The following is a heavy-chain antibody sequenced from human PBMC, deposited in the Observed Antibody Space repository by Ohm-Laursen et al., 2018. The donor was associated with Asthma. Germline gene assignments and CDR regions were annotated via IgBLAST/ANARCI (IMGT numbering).Heavy chain of an antibody. V-gene: IGHV3-7*05. D-gene: IGHD3-16*01. Sequence: SLRLSCAASGFSFSSNSMSWVRQAPGKGLEWVANIYPDGGEKYYVDSVDGRFTISRDNAKNSLYLQMNSLRAEDTAVYYCATNLPYEAENYWGQGTLVTVSS. CDR3: ATNLPYEAENY. CDR2: IYPDGGEK. CDR1: GFSFSSNS. J-gene: IGHJ4*02.